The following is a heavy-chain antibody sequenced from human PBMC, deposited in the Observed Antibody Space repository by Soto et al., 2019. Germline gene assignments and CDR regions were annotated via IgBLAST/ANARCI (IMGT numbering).Heavy chain of an antibody. J-gene: IGHJ4*02. CDR3: ARYSYGRKDFDY. CDR1: GGSVSSGSYY. V-gene: IGHV4-61*01. Sequence: ETLSLTCTVSGGSVSSGSYYWSWIRQPPGKGLEWIGYIYYSGSTNYNPSLKSRVTISVDTSKNQFSLKLSSVTAADTAVYYCARYSYGRKDFDYWGQGTLVTVSS. CDR2: IYYSGST. D-gene: IGHD5-18*01.